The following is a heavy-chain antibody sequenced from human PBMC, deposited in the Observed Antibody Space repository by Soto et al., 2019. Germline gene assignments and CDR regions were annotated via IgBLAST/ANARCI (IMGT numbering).Heavy chain of an antibody. CDR3: ARFDYGPLYGMDV. Sequence: ASVKVSCKVSGYTLTELSIHWVRQAPGEGLEWMGGFDLENGETIYAQRFQGRVTMTEESSADTPYMELSSLRSEDTAVYYCARFDYGPLYGMDVWGQGTTVTVSS. CDR2: FDLENGET. J-gene: IGHJ6*02. D-gene: IGHD4-17*01. CDR1: GYTLTELS. V-gene: IGHV1-24*01.